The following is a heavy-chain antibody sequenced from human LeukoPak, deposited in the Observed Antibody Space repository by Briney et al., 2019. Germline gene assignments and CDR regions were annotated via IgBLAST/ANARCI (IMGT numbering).Heavy chain of an antibody. CDR1: GYTFTNYY. V-gene: IGHV1-46*01. D-gene: IGHD6-19*01. Sequence: GASVKVSCKASGYTFTNYYIHWMRQAPGQGLEWMGIINPSGGSNSNAQNFQGRVTMTRDTSTSTVYMEMSSLRYEDTAVYYCARVGDSSNSWFDPWGQGTLVTVSS. CDR2: INPSGGSN. CDR3: ARVGDSSNSWFDP. J-gene: IGHJ5*02.